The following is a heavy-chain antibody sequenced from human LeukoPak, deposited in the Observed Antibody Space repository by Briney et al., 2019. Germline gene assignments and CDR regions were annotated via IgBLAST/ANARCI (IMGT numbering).Heavy chain of an antibody. J-gene: IGHJ4*02. V-gene: IGHV4-34*01. CDR1: GGSFSGYY. D-gene: IGHD3-3*01. CDR3: ARSMDDFWSGYYP. Sequence: SETLSLTCAVYGGSFSGYYWSWIRQPPGKGLEWIGEINHSGSTNYNPSLKSRVTISVDTSKNRFSLKLSSVTAADTAVYYCARSMDDFWSGYYPWGQGTLVTVSS. CDR2: INHSGST.